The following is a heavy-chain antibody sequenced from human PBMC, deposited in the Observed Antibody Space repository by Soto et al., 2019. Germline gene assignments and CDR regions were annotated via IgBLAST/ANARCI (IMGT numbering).Heavy chain of an antibody. J-gene: IGHJ3*02. CDR3: ARGSGPNDAFDI. CDR2: VWYDGST. CDR1: GGSISGYY. Sequence: PSETLSLTCTVSGGSISGYYWSWIRQPPGKGLEWIGYVWYDGSTNYNPSLKSRVTISLDTSKNQFSLKLSSVTAADTAVYYCARGSGPNDAFDIWGQGTMVTVS. V-gene: IGHV4-59*01. D-gene: IGHD2-15*01.